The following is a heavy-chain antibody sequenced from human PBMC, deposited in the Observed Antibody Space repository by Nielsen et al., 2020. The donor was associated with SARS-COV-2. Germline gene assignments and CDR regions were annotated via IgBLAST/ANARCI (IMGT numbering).Heavy chain of an antibody. CDR2: ISWNSGSI. Sequence: GGSLRLSCAASGFTFDDYAMHWVRQAPGKGLEWVSGISWNSGSIGYTDSVKGRFTISRDNSKNTLYLQMNSLRAEDTAVYYCAKDLLARGAAASDWGQGTLVTVSS. V-gene: IGHV3-9*01. J-gene: IGHJ4*02. CDR1: GFTFDDYA. D-gene: IGHD1-26*01. CDR3: AKDLLARGAAASD.